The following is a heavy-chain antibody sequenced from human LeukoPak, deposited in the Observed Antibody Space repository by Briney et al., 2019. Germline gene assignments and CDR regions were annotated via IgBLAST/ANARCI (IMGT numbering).Heavy chain of an antibody. D-gene: IGHD6-19*01. CDR2: ISSSSSYI. V-gene: IGHV3-21*01. CDR1: GFTFSSYN. Sequence: PGGSLRLSCAASGFTFSSYNMNWVRQAPGKGLEWVSSISSSSSYIYYADSVKGRFTISRDNAKNSLYLQMNSLRAEDTAVYYCASRAAVAGQGFNWFDPWGQGTLVTVSS. CDR3: ASRAAVAGQGFNWFDP. J-gene: IGHJ5*02.